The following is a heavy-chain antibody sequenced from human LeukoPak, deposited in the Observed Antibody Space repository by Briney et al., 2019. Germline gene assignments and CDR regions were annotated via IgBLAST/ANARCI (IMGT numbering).Heavy chain of an antibody. V-gene: IGHV4-34*01. CDR1: GGSFSGYY. CDR2: INHSGST. CDR3: ARGTAMVNISYYYSFMDV. D-gene: IGHD5-18*01. Sequence: SETLSLTCAVYGGSFSGYYWSWIRQPPGKGLEWIGEINHSGSTNYNPSLKSRVTISVDTSKNQFSLKLSSVTAADTAAYYCARGTAMVNISYYYSFMDVWGKGTTATVSS. J-gene: IGHJ6*03.